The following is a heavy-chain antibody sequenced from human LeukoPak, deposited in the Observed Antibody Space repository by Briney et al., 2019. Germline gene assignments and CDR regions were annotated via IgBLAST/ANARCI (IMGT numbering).Heavy chain of an antibody. V-gene: IGHV3-48*01. Sequence: GGSLTLSCAASGFTFSSYSMNWVRQAPGKGLEWVSYISSSSSTIYYADSVKGRFTISRDNAKNSLYLQMNSLGAEDTAVYYCAREFSAAAKRSAFDIWGQGTMVTVSS. CDR3: AREFSAAAKRSAFDI. CDR1: GFTFSSYS. J-gene: IGHJ3*02. D-gene: IGHD6-13*01. CDR2: ISSSSSTI.